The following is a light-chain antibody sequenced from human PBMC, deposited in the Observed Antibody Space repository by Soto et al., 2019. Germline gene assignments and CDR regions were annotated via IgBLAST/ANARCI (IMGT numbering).Light chain of an antibody. CDR2: AAS. Sequence: DIQMTQSPSSVSASVGDSVTITCRARQGISTWLAWFQQKPGEAPKLLIYAASSLQSGVPSRFSGSGSGTDVTLTISSLQPEGFATYYCQQANSFPITFGQGTRLEIK. V-gene: IGKV1D-12*01. CDR1: QGISTW. J-gene: IGKJ5*01. CDR3: QQANSFPIT.